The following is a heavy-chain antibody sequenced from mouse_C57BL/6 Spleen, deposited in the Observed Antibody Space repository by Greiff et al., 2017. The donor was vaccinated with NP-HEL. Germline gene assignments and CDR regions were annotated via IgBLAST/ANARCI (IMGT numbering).Heavy chain of an antibody. CDR3: ARGGIYDEDAMDY. CDR1: GYTFTSYW. J-gene: IGHJ4*01. Sequence: QVQLQQPGAELVRPGPSVKLSCKASGYTFTSYWMHWVKQRPGQGLEWIGVIDPSDSYTNYNQKFKGKAILTVDTSSSTAYTQLSSLTSEDSAVYYCARGGIYDEDAMDYWGQGTSVTVSS. V-gene: IGHV1-59*01. D-gene: IGHD2-3*01. CDR2: IDPSDSYT.